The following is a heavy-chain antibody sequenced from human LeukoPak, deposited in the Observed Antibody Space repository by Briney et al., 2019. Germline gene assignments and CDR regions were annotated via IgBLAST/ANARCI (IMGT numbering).Heavy chain of an antibody. CDR2: IFYSGST. Sequence: PSDTLSLTCTVSGGSITSYYWSWIRQPPGKGQEWIGHIFYSGSTKYNPSLKSRVTISVDTSKNQFSLKLSSVTAADTAVYYCARRSSSLFYFDYWGQGTLVTV. CDR3: ARRSSSLFYFDY. D-gene: IGHD6-19*01. CDR1: GGSITSYY. J-gene: IGHJ4*02. V-gene: IGHV4-59*08.